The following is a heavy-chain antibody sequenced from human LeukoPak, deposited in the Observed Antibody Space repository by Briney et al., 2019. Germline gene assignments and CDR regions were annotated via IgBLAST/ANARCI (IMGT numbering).Heavy chain of an antibody. V-gene: IGHV4-59*12. CDR1: GGSINTYY. CDR2: VYHSGTS. D-gene: IGHD4-17*01. J-gene: IGHJ4*02. CDR3: ARMSPRLRRLTLTTTKGFDY. Sequence: PSETLSLTCTVSGGSINTYYWSWIRQPPGKGLEWIASVYHSGTSNYNPSLRSRVTISVDTSKNQFSLKLSSVTAADTAVYYCARMSPRLRRLTLTTTKGFDYWGQGTLVTVSS.